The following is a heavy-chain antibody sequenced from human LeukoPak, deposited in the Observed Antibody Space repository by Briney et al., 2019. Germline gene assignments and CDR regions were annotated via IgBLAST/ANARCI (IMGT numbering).Heavy chain of an antibody. CDR2: INSDGSTT. J-gene: IGHJ4*02. V-gene: IGHV3-74*01. D-gene: IGHD6-13*01. CDR1: GFAFSSHW. CDR3: ARSYWYKFDY. Sequence: GGSLRLSCAASGFAFSSHWMHWVRQAPGKGLVWVSRINSDGSTTTYADSVKGRFTISRDNAKNSLYLQMNSLRAEDTAVYYCARSYWYKFDYWGQGTLVTVSS.